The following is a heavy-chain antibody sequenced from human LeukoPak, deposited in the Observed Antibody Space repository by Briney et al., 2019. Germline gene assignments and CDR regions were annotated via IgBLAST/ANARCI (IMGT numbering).Heavy chain of an antibody. Sequence: SETLSLTCTVSGGPISSYYWSWIRQPPGKGLEWIGYIYYSGSTNYNPSLKSRVTISVDTSKNQFSLKLSSVTAADTAVYYCARSHRMGSPNGHFDYWGQGTLVTVSS. V-gene: IGHV4-59*01. J-gene: IGHJ4*02. CDR1: GGPISSYY. D-gene: IGHD2-8*01. CDR3: ARSHRMGSPNGHFDY. CDR2: IYYSGST.